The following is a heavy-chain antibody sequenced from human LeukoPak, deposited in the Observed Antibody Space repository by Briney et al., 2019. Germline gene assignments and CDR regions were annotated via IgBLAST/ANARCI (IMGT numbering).Heavy chain of an antibody. CDR3: ARGHYDVLAASYKWTPDY. CDR2: ITSGGDYI. Sequence: PGGSLRLSCAASGFTFDTFNMNWVRQAPRKGLEWVSSITSGGDYIYYADSVKGRFTTSRDNAKNSLSVQLNSLRVEDTAVYYCARGHYDVLAASYKWTPDYWGQGTLVTVSS. D-gene: IGHD3-9*01. CDR1: GFTFDTFN. V-gene: IGHV3-21*01. J-gene: IGHJ4*02.